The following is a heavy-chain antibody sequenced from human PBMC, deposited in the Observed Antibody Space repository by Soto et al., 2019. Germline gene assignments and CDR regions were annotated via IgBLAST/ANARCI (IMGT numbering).Heavy chain of an antibody. CDR3: ARVQSSYYDRAFDC. V-gene: IGHV4-59*08. J-gene: IGHJ4*02. Sequence: SETLSLTCTGSGGSISTYYWGWIRQPPGKGLEWIGYIYYTGNVDYNPSLKSRVTMSVATSKNQFSLKLSSETAADTAVYYCARVQSSYYDRAFDCWGQGTLVTVSS. CDR2: IYYTGNV. CDR1: GGSISTYY. D-gene: IGHD3-9*01.